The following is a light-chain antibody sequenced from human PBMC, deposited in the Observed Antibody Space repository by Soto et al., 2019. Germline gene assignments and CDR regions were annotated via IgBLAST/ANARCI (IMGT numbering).Light chain of an antibody. CDR3: VQHDSYPRA. CDR2: ATS. J-gene: IGKJ1*01. Sequence: DIQMTQSPSSLSASVGDRVTITCRASQGIGGDAGWYQQKPGKPPKRLIYATSTLQCGIPSRFRGGGFGTEFTLTISSLQPEDFANYYCVQHDSYPRALGQGTRVEMK. V-gene: IGKV1-17*01. CDR1: QGIGGD.